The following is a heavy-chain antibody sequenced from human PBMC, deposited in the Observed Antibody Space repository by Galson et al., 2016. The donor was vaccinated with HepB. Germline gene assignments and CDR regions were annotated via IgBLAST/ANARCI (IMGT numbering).Heavy chain of an antibody. J-gene: IGHJ4*02. D-gene: IGHD3-10*01. CDR1: GFTFSSYG. CDR3: AKDPYYYGSGASVFDS. CDR2: ISATGVST. V-gene: IGHV3-23*01. Sequence: SLRLSCAASGFTFSSYGMSWVRQAPGKGLEWVSSISATGVSTYYADSLKGRFTISRGNSKDTLFLQMNSLRAEDTAVYYCAKDPYYYGSGASVFDSWGQGTLVTVSS.